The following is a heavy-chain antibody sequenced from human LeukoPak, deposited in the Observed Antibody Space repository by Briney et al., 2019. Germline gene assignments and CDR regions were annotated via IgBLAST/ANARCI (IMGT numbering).Heavy chain of an antibody. Sequence: SETLSLTCTVSGDSFSSVTDFWAWIRQPPGKGLEWIASGDYSGGSYYNPSLESRVAISADMSKNQCSLKLTSVTGADTAVYYCAGERGEEYSSGWYKRNYFDNRGQGIRVTVSS. J-gene: IGHJ4*02. D-gene: IGHD6-19*01. CDR2: GDYSGGS. V-gene: IGHV4-39*07. CDR1: GDSFSSVTDF. CDR3: AGERGEEYSSGWYKRNYFDN.